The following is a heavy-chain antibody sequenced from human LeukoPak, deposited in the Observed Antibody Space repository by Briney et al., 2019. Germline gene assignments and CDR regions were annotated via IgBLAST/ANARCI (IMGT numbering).Heavy chain of an antibody. V-gene: IGHV3-33*08. J-gene: IGHJ4*02. CDR1: GFTFSSYG. D-gene: IGHD3-22*01. Sequence: GRSLRLSCAASGFTFSSYGMHWVRQAPGKGLEWVAVIWYDGSNKYYADSVKGRFTISRDNSKNTLYLQMNSLRAEDTAVYYCARDSSYYDSSGYFDYWGQGTLVTVSS. CDR2: IWYDGSNK. CDR3: ARDSSYYDSSGYFDY.